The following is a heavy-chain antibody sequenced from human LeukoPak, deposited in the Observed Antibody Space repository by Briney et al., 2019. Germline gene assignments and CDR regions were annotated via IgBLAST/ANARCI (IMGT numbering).Heavy chain of an antibody. CDR1: GGSVSSGSYY. CDR3: ARDLCSSTSCYLDY. Sequence: SETLSLTCTVSGGSVSSGSYYRSWIRQPPGKGLEWIGYIYYSGSTNYNPSLKSRVTISVDTPKNQFSLKLSSVTAADTAVYYCARDLCSSTSCYLDYWGQGTLVTVSS. J-gene: IGHJ4*02. D-gene: IGHD2-2*01. V-gene: IGHV4-61*01. CDR2: IYYSGST.